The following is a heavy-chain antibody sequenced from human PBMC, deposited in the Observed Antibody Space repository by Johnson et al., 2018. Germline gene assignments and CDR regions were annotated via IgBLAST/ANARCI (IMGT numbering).Heavy chain of an antibody. CDR2: ISWNSNKK. Sequence: QPGGSLRLSCVASGLTFDEFAMHWVRQVPGKGLEWVSSISWNSNKKDFADSVKGRFSVSRDNAKNSLYLQMNSLRVEDTALYYCVKGGLISFGNALDVWGQGTMVSVSS. D-gene: IGHD3-10*01. CDR1: GLTFDEFA. J-gene: IGHJ3*01. V-gene: IGHV3-9*01. CDR3: VKGGLISFGNALDV.